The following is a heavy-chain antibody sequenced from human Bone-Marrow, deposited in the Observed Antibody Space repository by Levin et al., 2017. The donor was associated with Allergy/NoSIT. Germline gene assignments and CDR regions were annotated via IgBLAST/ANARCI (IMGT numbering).Heavy chain of an antibody. V-gene: IGHV3-53*01. Sequence: GESLKISCAASEFTVSNNYMTWVRQAPGKGLEWVSLIYSGGSTHYADSVRGRFTISRDNSKNTLFLQMHSLGVEDTAVYYWAGYSSHDHWGQGTLVTVSS. J-gene: IGHJ4*02. CDR1: EFTVSNNY. CDR2: IYSGGST. CDR3: AGYSSHDH. D-gene: IGHD6-19*01.